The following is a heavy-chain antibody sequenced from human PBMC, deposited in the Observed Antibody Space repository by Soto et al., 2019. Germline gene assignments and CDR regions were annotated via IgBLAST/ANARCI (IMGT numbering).Heavy chain of an antibody. J-gene: IGHJ6*03. Sequence: GGSLRLSCAASGFTFSDYYMSWIRQAPGKGLEWVSYISSSGSTIYYADSVKGRFTISRDNAKNSLYLQMNSLRAEDTAVYYYASPRKSTVTAVFSYYYYMDVWGKGTTVTVSS. CDR2: ISSSGSTI. V-gene: IGHV3-11*01. D-gene: IGHD4-17*01. CDR1: GFTFSDYY. CDR3: ASPRKSTVTAVFSYYYYMDV.